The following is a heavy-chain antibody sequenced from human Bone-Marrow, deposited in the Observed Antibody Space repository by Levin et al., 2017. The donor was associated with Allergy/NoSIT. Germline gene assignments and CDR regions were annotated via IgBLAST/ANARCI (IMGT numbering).Heavy chain of an antibody. D-gene: IGHD4-17*01. J-gene: IGHJ4*02. Sequence: GESLKISCAASGFTFSNAWMSWVRQAPGKGLEWVGRIKSKTDGGTTDYAAPVKGRFTISRDDSKNTLYLQMNSLKTEDTAVYYCTTGLFDYGDITRGRTLCHFDYWGQGTLVTVSS. V-gene: IGHV3-15*01. CDR1: GFTFSNAW. CDR3: TTGLFDYGDITRGRTLCHFDY. CDR2: IKSKTDGGTT.